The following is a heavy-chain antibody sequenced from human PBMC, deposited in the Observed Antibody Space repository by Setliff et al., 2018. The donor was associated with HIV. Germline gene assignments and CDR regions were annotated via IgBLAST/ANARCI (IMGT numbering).Heavy chain of an antibody. CDR2: VSYSGTT. J-gene: IGHJ4*02. D-gene: IGHD5-12*01. CDR3: ARHQSGYNFSPFDN. CDR1: SGSFGSRHY. V-gene: IGHV4-39*01. Sequence: KPSETLSLTCTVSSGSFGSRHYWGWIRQSPGKGLEWIGSVSYSGTTYYKPSLRSRITISVDTSKNQFSLIVSSVTAAYTATYYCARHQSGYNFSPFDNWGLGSLVTVSS.